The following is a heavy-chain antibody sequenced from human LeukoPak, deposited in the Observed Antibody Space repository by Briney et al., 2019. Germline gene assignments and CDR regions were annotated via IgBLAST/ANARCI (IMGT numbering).Heavy chain of an antibody. D-gene: IGHD2-15*01. CDR3: AKERGYCSGGSCEPLDY. V-gene: IGHV1-18*01. Sequence: ASVKVSCKASGYTFTSYGISWVRQAPGQGLEWMGWISAYNGNTNYAQKLQGRVTMTTDTSTSTAYMELRSLRSDDTAVYYCAKERGYCSGGSCEPLDYWGQGTLVTVSS. J-gene: IGHJ4*02. CDR1: GYTFTSYG. CDR2: ISAYNGNT.